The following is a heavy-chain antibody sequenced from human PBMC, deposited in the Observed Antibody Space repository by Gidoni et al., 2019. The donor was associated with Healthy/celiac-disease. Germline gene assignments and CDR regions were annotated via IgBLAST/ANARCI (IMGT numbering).Heavy chain of an antibody. J-gene: IGHJ5*02. V-gene: IGHV4-31*03. Sequence: QVQLQESGPGLVKPSQTLSLTCTVSGGSIRSGCYYWRWCRQHPGKGLEWIGYIYYSVSTYYNPSLKSRVTISVDTSKNQFSLKLSSVTAADTAVYYCASYRGTIFGVVNWFDPWGQGTLVTVSS. CDR2: IYYSVST. D-gene: IGHD3-3*01. CDR1: GGSIRSGCYY. CDR3: ASYRGTIFGVVNWFDP.